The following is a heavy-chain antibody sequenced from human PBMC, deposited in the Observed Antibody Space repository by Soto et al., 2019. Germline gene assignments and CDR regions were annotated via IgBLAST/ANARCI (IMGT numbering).Heavy chain of an antibody. D-gene: IGHD3-16*01. CDR1: GGSFSGYY. V-gene: IGHV4-34*01. Sequence: TSETLSLTCAVYGGSFSGYYWSWIRQPPGKGLEWIGEINHSGSTNYNPSLKSRVTISVDTSKNQFSLKLSSVTAADTAVYYCARGRFGSLNWFDPWGQGTLVTVSS. J-gene: IGHJ5*02. CDR3: ARGRFGSLNWFDP. CDR2: INHSGST.